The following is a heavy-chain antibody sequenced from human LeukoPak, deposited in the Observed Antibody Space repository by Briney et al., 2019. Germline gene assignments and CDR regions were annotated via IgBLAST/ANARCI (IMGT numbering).Heavy chain of an antibody. V-gene: IGHV4-59*08. D-gene: IGHD3-10*01. CDR2: IYYSGST. J-gene: IGHJ4*02. CDR3: ASNYYGSGSLDY. CDR1: GGSISSYY. Sequence: SETLSLTCTVSGGSISSYYWSWIRQPPGKGLEWIGYIYYSGSTNYNPSLKSRVTISVDTSKNQFSLKLSSVTAADTAVYYCASNYYGSGSLDYWGQGALVTVSS.